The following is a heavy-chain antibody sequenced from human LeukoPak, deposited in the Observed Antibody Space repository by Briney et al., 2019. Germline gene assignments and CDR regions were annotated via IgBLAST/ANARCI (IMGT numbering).Heavy chain of an antibody. CDR2: ISGSGGST. CDR3: AKRQKRQKFWSYYYYYMDV. CDR1: GFTFSSYA. J-gene: IGHJ6*03. Sequence: PGGSLRLSCAASGFTFSSYAMGWVRQAPGKGLESVSAISGSGGSTYYADSVKGRFTISRDNSKNTLYLQMNSLRAEDTAVYYCAKRQKRQKFWSYYYYYMDVWGKGTTVTVSS. D-gene: IGHD3-3*01. V-gene: IGHV3-23*01.